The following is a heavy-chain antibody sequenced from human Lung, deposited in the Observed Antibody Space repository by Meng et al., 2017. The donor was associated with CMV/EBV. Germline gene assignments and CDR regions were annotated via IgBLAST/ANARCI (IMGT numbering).Heavy chain of an antibody. CDR1: GLPHNTDKMR. CDR2: IDWDGDT. D-gene: IGHD4-17*01. Sequence: SGPXLVXPTQSLTLTCTLSGLPHNTDKMRVSWLRQPPGKALEWLARIDWDGDTFYTDSLRTRLTISRDTSENQVVLTMTDVDPVDTATYYCARILPGDWVHPLXQGTLVTVSS. V-gene: IGHV2-70*04. CDR3: ARILPGDWVHP. J-gene: IGHJ5*01.